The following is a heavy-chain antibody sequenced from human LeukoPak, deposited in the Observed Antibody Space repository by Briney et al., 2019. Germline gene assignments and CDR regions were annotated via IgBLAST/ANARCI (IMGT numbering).Heavy chain of an antibody. CDR2: FDPEDGET. Sequence: ASVKVSCKVSGYTLTELSMHWVRQAPGKGLAWMGGFDPEDGETIYAQKFQGRVTMTEDTSTDTAYMELSSLRSEDTAVYYCATESELRTSPMGSCYAFDIWGQGTMVTVSS. CDR3: ATESELRTSPMGSCYAFDI. CDR1: GYTLTELS. J-gene: IGHJ3*02. V-gene: IGHV1-24*01. D-gene: IGHD2-15*01.